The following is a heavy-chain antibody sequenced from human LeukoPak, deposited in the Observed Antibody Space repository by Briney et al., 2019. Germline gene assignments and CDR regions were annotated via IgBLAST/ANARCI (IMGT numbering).Heavy chain of an antibody. CDR1: GFIFSSYS. D-gene: IGHD3-16*01. V-gene: IGHV3-48*01. J-gene: IGHJ4*02. Sequence: GGSLRLSCEASGFIFSSYSMNWVRQAPGKGLEWISKINSGSTTIYYKDSVRGRFTISRDNAKNSLSLQMNNLRAEDTAVYYCARDSLGELAFDYWGQGTLVTVSS. CDR2: INSGSTTI. CDR3: ARDSLGELAFDY.